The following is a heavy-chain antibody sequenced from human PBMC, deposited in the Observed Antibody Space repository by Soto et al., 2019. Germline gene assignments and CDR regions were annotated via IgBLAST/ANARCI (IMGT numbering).Heavy chain of an antibody. Sequence: ASVKASCKASGYTFTGYYMHWVRQAPGQGLEWMGWINPNSGGTNYAQKFQGRVTMTRDTSISTAYMELSRLRSDDTAVYYCARDRKSMLSYYYYGMDVWGQGTTVTVSS. CDR1: GYTFTGYY. CDR2: INPNSGGT. V-gene: IGHV1-2*02. CDR3: ARDRKSMLSYYYYGMDV. J-gene: IGHJ6*02. D-gene: IGHD2-8*01.